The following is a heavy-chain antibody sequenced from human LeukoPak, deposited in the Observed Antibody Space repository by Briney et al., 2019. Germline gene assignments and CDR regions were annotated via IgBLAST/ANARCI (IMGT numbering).Heavy chain of an antibody. Sequence: GGSLRLSCAASGFTFSGYFMNWIRHAPGKGLEWVSYISPGSDYTNYADSVKGRFTISRDNAKNSLYLQMNSLRAEDTAVYFCARSGYSGYDPDHWGQGTLVPVSS. CDR1: GFTFSGYF. V-gene: IGHV3-11*06. D-gene: IGHD5-12*01. CDR3: ARSGYSGYDPDH. CDR2: ISPGSDYT. J-gene: IGHJ4*02.